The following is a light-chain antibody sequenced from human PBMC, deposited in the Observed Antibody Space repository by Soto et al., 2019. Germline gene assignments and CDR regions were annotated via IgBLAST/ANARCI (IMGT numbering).Light chain of an antibody. CDR2: DVS. J-gene: IGLJ2*01. CDR3: RSYTSSSFVV. CDR1: SSDVGGYNY. V-gene: IGLV2-14*01. Sequence: QSALTQPASVSGSPGQSITISCTGTSSDVGGYNYVSWYQQHPGKAPKLMIYDVSSRSLGVSNRFSGSKSGNTASLTISGLQAEDEADYYCRSYTSSSFVVFGGGTKLTVL.